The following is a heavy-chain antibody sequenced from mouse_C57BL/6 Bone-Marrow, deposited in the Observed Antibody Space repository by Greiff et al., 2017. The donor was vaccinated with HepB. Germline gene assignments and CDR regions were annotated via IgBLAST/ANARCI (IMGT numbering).Heavy chain of an antibody. J-gene: IGHJ4*01. CDR1: GFTFSSYA. V-gene: IGHV5-9-1*02. CDR3: TSRYYGSSPPMDY. CDR2: ISSGGDYI. Sequence: DVMLVESGEGLVKPGGSLKLSCAASGFTFSSYAMSWVRQTPEKRLEWVAYISSGGDYIYYADTVKGRFTISRDNARNTLYLQMSSLKSEDTAMYYCTSRYYGSSPPMDYWGQGTSVTVSS. D-gene: IGHD1-1*01.